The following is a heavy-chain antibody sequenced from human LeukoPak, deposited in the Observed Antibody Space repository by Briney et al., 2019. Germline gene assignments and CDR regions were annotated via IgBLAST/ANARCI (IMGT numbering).Heavy chain of an antibody. CDR2: INPNSGGT. V-gene: IGHV1-2*06. J-gene: IGHJ5*02. CDR3: ARDNDIVVVPAARGFDP. CDR1: GYTFTGYY. D-gene: IGHD2-2*01. Sequence: ASMKVSCKASGYTFTGYYMHWVRQAPGQGLEWMGRINPNSGGTNYAQKFQGRVTMTRDTSISTAYMELSRLRSDDTAVYYCARDNDIVVVPAARGFDPWGQGTLVTVSS.